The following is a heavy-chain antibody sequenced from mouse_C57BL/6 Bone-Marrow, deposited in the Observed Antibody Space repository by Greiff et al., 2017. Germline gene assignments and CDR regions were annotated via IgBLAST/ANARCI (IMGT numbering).Heavy chain of an antibody. Sequence: QVHVKQSGAELVRPGTSVKVSCKASGYAFTNYLIEWVKQRPGQGLEWIGVINPGSGGTNYNEKFKGKATLTADKSSSTAYMQLSSLTSEDSAVYFCARREIYYDYDGPFDYWGQGTTLTVSS. CDR1: GYAFTNYL. D-gene: IGHD2-4*01. V-gene: IGHV1-54*01. CDR3: ARREIYYDYDGPFDY. J-gene: IGHJ2*01. CDR2: INPGSGGT.